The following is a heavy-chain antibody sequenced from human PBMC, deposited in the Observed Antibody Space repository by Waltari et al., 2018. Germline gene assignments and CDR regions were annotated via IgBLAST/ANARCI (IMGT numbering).Heavy chain of an antibody. CDR2: ICRTGYT. CDR1: SDSFKTSY. V-gene: IGHV4-4*07. CDR3: ARDRIAVSGSPTLSYNWFDF. D-gene: IGHD6-19*01. J-gene: IGHJ5*01. Sequence: QVHLRESGPGLVKPSETLFLTCNVSSDSFKTSYWAWIRQSAGMRLEWIVRICRTGYTRNNPSLEGRVTTSIGTSQNQISLRLTAVTVADPAVYFCARDRIAVSGSPTLSYNWFDFWGQGTRVTVSS.